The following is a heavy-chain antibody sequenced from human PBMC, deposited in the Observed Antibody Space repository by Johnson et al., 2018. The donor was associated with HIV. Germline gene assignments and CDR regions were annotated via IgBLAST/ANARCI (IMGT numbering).Heavy chain of an antibody. CDR1: GFTFTSFA. J-gene: IGHJ3*02. V-gene: IGHV3-30-3*01. Sequence: QVQLVESGGGVVQPGTSLRLSCAASGFTFTSFAMHWVRQAPGKGLEWVGFMSYDGGDTWYADSVKGRFTISRDNSKNTLYLQMNSLRAEDTAVYYCARSYSSSSHDAFDIWGQGTMVTVSS. D-gene: IGHD6-6*01. CDR3: ARSYSSSSHDAFDI. CDR2: MSYDGGDT.